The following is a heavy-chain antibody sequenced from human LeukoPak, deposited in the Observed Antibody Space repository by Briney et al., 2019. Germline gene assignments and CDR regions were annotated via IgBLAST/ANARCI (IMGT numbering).Heavy chain of an antibody. V-gene: IGHV3-23*01. D-gene: IGHD3-22*01. CDR1: GFTFSSYA. J-gene: IGHJ4*02. CDR2: ISGSGGST. Sequence: GGSLRLSCAASGFTFSSYAMSWVRQAPGKGLEWVSAISGSGGSTYYADSVKGRFTISRDNSKNTLYLQMNSLRAEDTVVYYCARAPADYDSSGYLDYWGQGTLVTVSS. CDR3: ARAPADYDSSGYLDY.